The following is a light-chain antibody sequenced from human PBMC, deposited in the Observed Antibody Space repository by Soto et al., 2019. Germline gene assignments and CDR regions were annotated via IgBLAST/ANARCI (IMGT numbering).Light chain of an antibody. CDR1: QGISNY. J-gene: IGKJ1*01. CDR2: AAS. Sequence: DMQMTQSPASLSASLGDRATITCRASQGISNYLAWCQQKPGKAPTLLIYAASTLQSGVPSRFSGSGSGTDFTLTINSLQPEDFAAYYCQKYNFAPWAFGQGTKVEI. CDR3: QKYNFAPWA. V-gene: IGKV1-27*01.